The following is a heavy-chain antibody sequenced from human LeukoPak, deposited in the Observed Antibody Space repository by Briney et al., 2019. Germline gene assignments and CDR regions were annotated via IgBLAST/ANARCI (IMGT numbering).Heavy chain of an antibody. CDR2: IYYSGST. D-gene: IGHD4-17*01. V-gene: IGHV4-59*01. CDR1: GGSISSYY. Sequence: SETLSLTCTVSGGSISSYYWSWIRQPPGKGLEWIGYIYYSGSTNYNPSLKSRVTISVDTSKNQFSLKLSSVTAADTAVYYRARGYYYGDYDYYYYGMDVWGQGTTVTVS. CDR3: ARGYYYGDYDYYYYGMDV. J-gene: IGHJ6*02.